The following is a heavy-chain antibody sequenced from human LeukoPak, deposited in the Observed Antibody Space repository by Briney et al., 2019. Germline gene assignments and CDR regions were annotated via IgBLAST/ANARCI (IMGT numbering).Heavy chain of an antibody. D-gene: IGHD3-10*01. Sequence: PGGSLRLSCAASGFTSSSYDMHWVRQATGKGLEWVSAIGTAGDTYYPGSVKGRFTISRENAKNSLYLQMNSLRAGDTAVYYCARAPIFYGSGSYPYYYGMDVWGQGTTVTVSS. CDR1: GFTSSSYD. CDR3: ARAPIFYGSGSYPYYYGMDV. V-gene: IGHV3-13*01. J-gene: IGHJ6*02. CDR2: IGTAGDT.